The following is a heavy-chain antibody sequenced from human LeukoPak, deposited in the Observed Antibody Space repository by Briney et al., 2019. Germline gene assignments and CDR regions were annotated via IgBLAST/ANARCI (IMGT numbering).Heavy chain of an antibody. CDR3: TARNFDY. J-gene: IGHJ4*02. CDR2: IKSKTDGGTT. CDR1: GFTFSSYE. Sequence: PGGSLRLSCVDSGFTFSSYEMNWVRQGPGKGLEWVGRIKSKTDGGTTDYAAPVKGRFTISRDDSKNTLYLQMNSLKTEDTAAYYCTARNFDYWGQGTLVTVSS. V-gene: IGHV3-15*01.